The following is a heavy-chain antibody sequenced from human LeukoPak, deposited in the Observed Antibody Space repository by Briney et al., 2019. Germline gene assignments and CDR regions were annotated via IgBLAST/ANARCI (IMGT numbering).Heavy chain of an antibody. CDR3: ARDGVKTVDFDY. Sequence: GGSLRLSCAASGFSFSAYWMHWVRQFPGKGPVRVSRITKDGSDTVYADSVKGRFTISRDNAKNTLYLQMNSLRVEDTGVYYCARDGVKTVDFDYWGQGTLVTVSS. V-gene: IGHV3-74*01. D-gene: IGHD1-14*01. CDR2: ITKDGSDT. J-gene: IGHJ4*02. CDR1: GFSFSAYW.